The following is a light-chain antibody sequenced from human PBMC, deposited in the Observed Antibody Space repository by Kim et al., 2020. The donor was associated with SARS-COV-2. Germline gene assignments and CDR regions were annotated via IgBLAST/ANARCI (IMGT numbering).Light chain of an antibody. V-gene: IGLV2-14*03. Sequence: GQSITLSCPGTSSDVGGYNYVAWYQQHPGKAPKLMIYDVSNRPSGVSNRFSGSKSGNTASLTISGLQAEDEADYYCSSYTSSSTGVFGGGTQLTVL. CDR3: SSYTSSSTGV. CDR2: DVS. CDR1: SSDVGGYNY. J-gene: IGLJ3*02.